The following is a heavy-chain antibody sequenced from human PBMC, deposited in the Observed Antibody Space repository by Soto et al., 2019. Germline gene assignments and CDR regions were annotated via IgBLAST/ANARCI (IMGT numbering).Heavy chain of an antibody. V-gene: IGHV1-69*08. CDR3: ARDIGGYSVYVQEDH. Sequence: QVQLVQSGAEVKKPGSSVKVSCKASGGTFSSYTISWVRQAPGQGLEWMGRIIPILGIANYAQKFQGRVTITADKSTSTAYMELSSLRSEDTAVYYCARDIGGYSVYVQEDHWGQGTLVTVSS. CDR1: GGTFSSYT. J-gene: IGHJ4*02. CDR2: IIPILGIA. D-gene: IGHD5-12*01.